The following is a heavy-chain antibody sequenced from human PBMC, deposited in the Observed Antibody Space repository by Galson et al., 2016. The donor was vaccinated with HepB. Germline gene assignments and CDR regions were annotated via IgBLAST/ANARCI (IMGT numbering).Heavy chain of an antibody. V-gene: IGHV3-74*01. Sequence: SLRLSCAASGFTLSTYWMHWIRQAPGQGLVGVSGINSDGSSTNYADSVKGRFTISRDNSKNTLYLQMNSLRVEDTAVYYGAKSAAATTGWFDPWGQGTLVTVSS. D-gene: IGHD1-7*01. J-gene: IGHJ5*02. CDR2: INSDGSST. CDR3: AKSAAATTGWFDP. CDR1: GFTLSTYW.